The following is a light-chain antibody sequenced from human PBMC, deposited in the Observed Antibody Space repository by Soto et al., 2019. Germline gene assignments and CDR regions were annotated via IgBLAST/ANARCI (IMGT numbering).Light chain of an antibody. CDR2: LNSDGSH. Sequence: QPVLTQSPSASASLGASVKLTCTLSSGHSSYAIAWHQQQPEKGPRYLMKLNSDGSHSKGDGIPDRFSGSSSGAERYLTISSLQSEDEADCYCQTWGTGKEVVFGGGTKLTVL. V-gene: IGLV4-69*01. J-gene: IGLJ2*01. CDR1: SGHSSYA. CDR3: QTWGTGKEVV.